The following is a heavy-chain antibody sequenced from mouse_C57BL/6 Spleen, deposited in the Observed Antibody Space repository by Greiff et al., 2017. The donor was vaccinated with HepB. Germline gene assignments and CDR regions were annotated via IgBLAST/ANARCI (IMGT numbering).Heavy chain of an antibody. CDR2: IYPSDSET. V-gene: IGHV1-61*01. CDR3: ARGGYDGDYYAMDY. D-gene: IGHD2-2*01. Sequence: VQLQQPGAELVRPGSSVKLSCKASGYTFTSYWMDWVKQRPGQGLEWIGNIYPSDSETHYNQKFKDKATLTVDKSSSTAYMQLSSLTSEDSAVYYCARGGYDGDYYAMDYWGQGTSVTVSS. J-gene: IGHJ4*01. CDR1: GYTFTSYW.